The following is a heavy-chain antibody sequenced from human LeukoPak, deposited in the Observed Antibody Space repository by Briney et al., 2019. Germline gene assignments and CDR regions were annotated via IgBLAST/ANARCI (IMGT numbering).Heavy chain of an antibody. CDR2: ISAYNGNT. V-gene: IGHV1-18*01. CDR3: ARDSMVRGVIITLNLDY. Sequence: ASVKVSCKASGYTFTSYGISWVRQAPGQVLEWMGWISAYNGNTNYAQKLQGRVTMTTDTSTSTAYMELRSLRSDDTAVYYCARDSMVRGVIITLNLDYWGQGTLVTVSS. D-gene: IGHD3-10*01. J-gene: IGHJ4*02. CDR1: GYTFTSYG.